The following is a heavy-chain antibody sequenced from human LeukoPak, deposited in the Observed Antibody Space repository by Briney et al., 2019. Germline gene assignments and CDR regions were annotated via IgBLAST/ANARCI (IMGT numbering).Heavy chain of an antibody. V-gene: IGHV4-31*03. D-gene: IGHD2-2*01. CDR2: IYYSGST. CDR3: ARFPRRTTRYYYYGMDV. Sequence: PSETLSLTCTVSGGSISSGGYYWSWIRQHPGKGLEWIGYIYYSGSTYYNPSLKSRVTISVDTSKNQFSLKLSSVTAADTAVYYCARFPRRTTRYYYYGMDVWGQGTTVTVSS. J-gene: IGHJ6*02. CDR1: GGSISSGGYY.